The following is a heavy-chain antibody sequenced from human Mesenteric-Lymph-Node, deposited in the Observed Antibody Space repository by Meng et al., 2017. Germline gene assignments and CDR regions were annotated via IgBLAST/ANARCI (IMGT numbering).Heavy chain of an antibody. CDR3: ARETYYYGSGSLNWFDP. CDR1: GYTFTSYG. J-gene: IGHJ5*02. CDR2: ISAYNGNT. Sequence: QVQLVQAGAEVKKPGASVKVSCKASGYTFTSYGISWVRQAPGQGLEWMGWISAYNGNTNYAQKLQGRVTMTTDTSTSTAYMELRSLRFDDTAVYYCARETYYYGSGSLNWFDPWGQGTLVTVSS. V-gene: IGHV1-18*01. D-gene: IGHD3-10*01.